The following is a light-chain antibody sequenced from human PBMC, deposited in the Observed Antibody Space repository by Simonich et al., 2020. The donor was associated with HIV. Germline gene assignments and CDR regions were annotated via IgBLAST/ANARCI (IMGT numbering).Light chain of an antibody. CDR2: EVS. CDR1: QSLLYSDGKTY. V-gene: IGKV2D-29*02. CDR3: MQSIQLLYT. J-gene: IGKJ2*01. Sequence: IVMTQTPLSLSVTPGQPASISCNSSQSLLYSDGKTYLFWYLQKPGQSPQRMIYEVSSRCSGGPDRFSGSGSGTDFTLKINRVEAEDVGVYYCMQSIQLLYTFGQGTKLQIK.